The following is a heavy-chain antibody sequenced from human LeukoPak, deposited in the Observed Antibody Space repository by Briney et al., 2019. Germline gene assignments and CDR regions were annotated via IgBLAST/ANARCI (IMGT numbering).Heavy chain of an antibody. Sequence: PSQTLSLTCAVSGGSISSGAYSWSWIRQPPGKGLEWIGYIYHSGSTYYNPSLKSRVTISVDRSKNQFSLKLSSVTAADTAVYYCARGVVVPAAEIYYYYGMDVWGQGTTVTVSS. CDR3: ARGVVVPAAEIYYYYGMDV. CDR2: IYHSGST. CDR1: GGSISSGAYS. V-gene: IGHV4-30-2*01. J-gene: IGHJ6*02. D-gene: IGHD2-2*01.